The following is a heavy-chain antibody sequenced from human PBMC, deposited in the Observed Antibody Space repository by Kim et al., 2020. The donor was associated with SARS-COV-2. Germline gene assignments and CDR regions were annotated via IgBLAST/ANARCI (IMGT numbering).Heavy chain of an antibody. J-gene: IGHJ6*02. V-gene: IGHV3-53*01. D-gene: IGHD3-10*01. CDR1: GFTVSSNY. CDR2: IYSGGST. Sequence: GGSLRLSCAASGFTVSSNYMSWVRQAPGKGLEWVSVIYSGGSTYYADSVKGRFTISRDNSKNTLYLQMNSLRAEDTAVYYCARDRFGELSLGGYGMDVWGQGTTVTVSS. CDR3: ARDRFGELSLGGYGMDV.